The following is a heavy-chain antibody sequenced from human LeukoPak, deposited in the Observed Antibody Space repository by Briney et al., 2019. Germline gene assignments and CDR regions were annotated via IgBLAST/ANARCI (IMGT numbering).Heavy chain of an antibody. CDR2: ISRSSDYI. CDR1: GFTFSSYS. CDR3: ARDLLYYDNSVYLAY. Sequence: PGGSLRLSCAASGFTFSSYSMNWVRQAPGKGLEWVSSISRSSDYIYYADSLKGRFTISRDNAKNSLYLQMNSLRADDTAVYYCARDLLYYDNSVYLAYWGQGTLVTVSS. J-gene: IGHJ4*02. D-gene: IGHD3-22*01. V-gene: IGHV3-21*01.